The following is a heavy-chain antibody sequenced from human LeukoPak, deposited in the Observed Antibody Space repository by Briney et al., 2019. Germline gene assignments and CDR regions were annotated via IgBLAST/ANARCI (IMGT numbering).Heavy chain of an antibody. V-gene: IGHV3-7*03. D-gene: IGHD2-15*01. J-gene: IGHJ4*02. CDR1: GFTFSSYW. CDR3: ARDGGYCSGGTCYSTH. Sequence: PGGSLRLSCEASGFTFSSYWMNWVHQAPGKGLEWVANIKQDGSEKYYVDSVKGRFTISRDNAKDSLYLQMNCLRAEDTAVYYCARDGGYCSGGTCYSTHWGQGTLVTVSS. CDR2: IKQDGSEK.